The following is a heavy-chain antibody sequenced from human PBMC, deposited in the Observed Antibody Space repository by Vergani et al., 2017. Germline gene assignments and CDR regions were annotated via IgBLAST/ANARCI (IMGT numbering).Heavy chain of an antibody. V-gene: IGHV3-21*01. CDR1: GFTFSSYS. Sequence: EVQLVESGGGLVKPGGSLRLSCAASGFTFSSYSMNWVRQAPGKGLEWVSSISSSSSYIYYADSVKGRFTISRDNAKNSLYLQMNSLRAEDTAVYYCARDRLWVSHYYYGMDVWGQGTTVTVSS. CDR3: ARDRLWVSHYYYGMDV. D-gene: IGHD3-16*01. J-gene: IGHJ6*02. CDR2: ISSSSSYI.